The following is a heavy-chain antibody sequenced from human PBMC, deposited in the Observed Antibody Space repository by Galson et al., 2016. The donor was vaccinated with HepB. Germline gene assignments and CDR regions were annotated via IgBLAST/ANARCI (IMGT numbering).Heavy chain of an antibody. J-gene: IGHJ6*03. D-gene: IGHD6-19*01. CDR2: ISAYNGHT. CDR3: ARAEGSGLGYMDV. CDR1: GYTFVSYG. V-gene: IGHV1-18*04. Sequence: SVKVSCKASGYTFVSYGISWVRQAPRQGLEWMGWISAYNGHTNYARNLQGRVTMTTVTSTNTAYMELRRLRSDDTAVYYCARAEGSGLGYMDVWGKGTTVIVSS.